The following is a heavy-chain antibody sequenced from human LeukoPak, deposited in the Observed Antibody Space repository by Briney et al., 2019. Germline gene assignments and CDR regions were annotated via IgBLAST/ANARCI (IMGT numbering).Heavy chain of an antibody. J-gene: IGHJ4*02. CDR1: GGSISSSSYY. CDR3: ARERGGGRDSPWFDY. D-gene: IGHD3-16*01. V-gene: IGHV3-53*01. Sequence: ETLSLTCTVSGGSISSSSYYWGWIRQPPGKGLEWVSVIYSDGSTYYADSVKGRFTISRDNSKNTLDLQMTGLRAEDTAVYYCARERGGGRDSPWFDYWGQGTLVTVSS. CDR2: IYSDGST.